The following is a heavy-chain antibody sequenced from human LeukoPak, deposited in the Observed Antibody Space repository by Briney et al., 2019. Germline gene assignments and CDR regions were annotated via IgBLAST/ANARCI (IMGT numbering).Heavy chain of an antibody. J-gene: IGHJ1*01. D-gene: IGHD4-23*01. CDR1: GFTFSSYG. V-gene: IGHV3-30*02. CDR2: IRYDGSNK. Sequence: PGGSLRLSCAASGFTFSSYGMHWVRQAPGKGLEWVAFIRYDGSNKYYADSVKGRFTISRDNSKNTLYLQMNSLRVDDTAVYYCAKYKYGYGGNSGSEYFHHWGQGTLVTVSS. CDR3: AKYKYGYGGNSGSEYFHH.